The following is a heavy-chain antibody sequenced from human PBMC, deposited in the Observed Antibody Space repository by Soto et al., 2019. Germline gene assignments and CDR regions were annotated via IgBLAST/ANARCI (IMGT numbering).Heavy chain of an antibody. CDR1: GGSFSGYY. J-gene: IGHJ4*01. Sequence: SGTLSLTCAVYGGSFSGYYWSWIRQPPGKGLEWIGEINHSGSTNYNPSLKSRVTISVDTSKNQFSLKLSSVTAADTAVCYCARRRGYSRRWYEEYWDQGSLVTASS. V-gene: IGHV4-34*01. D-gene: IGHD6-13*01. CDR3: ARRRGYSRRWYEEY. CDR2: INHSGST.